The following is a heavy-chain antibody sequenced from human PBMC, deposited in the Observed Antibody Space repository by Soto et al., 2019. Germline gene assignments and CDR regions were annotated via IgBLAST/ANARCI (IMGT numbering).Heavy chain of an antibody. V-gene: IGHV3-23*01. CDR3: AKSYGDTWDDYYFEH. CDR2: ISGSGYST. J-gene: IGHJ4*02. Sequence: QLLDSGGGLAQPGGYLRLSCAVSGFTFSGYSMSWVRQVPGEGLEWLSGISGSGYSTYYADSVKGRFTISRDNYSKTLYLQMNDLRTEDTAVYYCAKSYGDTWDDYYFEHWGQGTLVIVS. CDR1: GFTFSGYS. D-gene: IGHD5-18*01.